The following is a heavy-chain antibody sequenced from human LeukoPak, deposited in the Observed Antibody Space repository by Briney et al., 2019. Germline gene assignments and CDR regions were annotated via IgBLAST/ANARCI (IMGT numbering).Heavy chain of an antibody. CDR1: GFTFSSYG. Sequence: GGSLRLSCAASGFTFSSYGMHWVRQAPGKGLEWVAVISYDGSNKYYADSVRGRFTISRDNSKNTLYLQMNSLRAEDTAAYYCAKVNEVGYCSTTSRWSDYWGQGTLVTVSS. V-gene: IGHV3-30*18. CDR3: AKVNEVGYCSTTSRWSDY. J-gene: IGHJ4*02. D-gene: IGHD2-2*01. CDR2: ISYDGSNK.